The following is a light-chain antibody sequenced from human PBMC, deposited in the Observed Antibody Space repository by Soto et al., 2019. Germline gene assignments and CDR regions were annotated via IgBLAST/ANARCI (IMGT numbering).Light chain of an antibody. Sequence: QSVPTPPPSVSVAPGQRVTISCTGSSSNIGAGYAVHWYQQLPGTAPKLLIYGNSNRPSGVPDRFSGSKSGTSASLAITGLQAEDEADYFCQSYDSSLVVFGGGTKLTVL. V-gene: IGLV1-40*01. CDR3: QSYDSSLVV. J-gene: IGLJ2*01. CDR1: SSNIGAGYA. CDR2: GNS.